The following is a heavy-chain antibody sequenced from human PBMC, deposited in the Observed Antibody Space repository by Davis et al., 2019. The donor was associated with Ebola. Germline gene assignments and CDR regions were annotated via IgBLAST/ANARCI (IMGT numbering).Heavy chain of an antibody. CDR2: IDCGSGNR. J-gene: IGHJ6*03. CDR1: GYSFASYA. V-gene: IGHV1-3*01. Sequence: ASVKVSCKASGYSFASYAINWVRQAPGQSLEWMGWIDCGSGNRKYSPHFQGRVTITRNSSATTSYLEMRGLRSEDTAVYFCARNPPENGYYYYYMDVWGTGTTVTVSS. D-gene: IGHD2-8*01. CDR3: ARNPPENGYYYYYMDV.